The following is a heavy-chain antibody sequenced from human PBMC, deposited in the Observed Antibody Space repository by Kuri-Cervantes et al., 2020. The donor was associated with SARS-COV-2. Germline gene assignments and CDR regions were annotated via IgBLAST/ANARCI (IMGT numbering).Heavy chain of an antibody. Sequence: GGSLRLSCEASGFTFSSYAMHWVRQAPGKGLEWVAVISYDGSNKYYADSVKGRFTISRDNSKNTLYQQMDSLRAVHTAVYYCARDPDGYIPNNAFDIWGQGKMVTVSS. CDR1: GFTFSSYA. V-gene: IGHV3-30*04. J-gene: IGHJ3*02. CDR2: ISYDGSNK. D-gene: IGHD5-18*01. CDR3: ARDPDGYIPNNAFDI.